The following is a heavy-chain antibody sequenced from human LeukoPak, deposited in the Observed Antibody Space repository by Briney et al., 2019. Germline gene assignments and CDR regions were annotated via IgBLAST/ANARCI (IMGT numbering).Heavy chain of an antibody. J-gene: IGHJ4*02. Sequence: GASVKVSCKASGGTFSSYAISWVRQAPGQGLEWMGRIIPILGTANYAQKFQGRVTITADKSTSTAYMELSSLRSEDTAVYYCARGVVATYFDYWGQGTLVTVSS. CDR2: IIPILGTA. CDR3: ARGVVATYFDY. CDR1: GGTFSSYA. V-gene: IGHV1-69*04. D-gene: IGHD5-12*01.